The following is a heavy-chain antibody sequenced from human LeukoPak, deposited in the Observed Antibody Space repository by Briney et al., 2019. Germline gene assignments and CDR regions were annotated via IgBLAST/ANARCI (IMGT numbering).Heavy chain of an antibody. J-gene: IGHJ3*02. CDR1: GGSISSYY. D-gene: IGHD5-18*01. V-gene: IGHV4-59*01. Sequence: SETLSLTCTVSGGSISSYYWSWIRQPPGKGLEWIGYIYYSGSTNYNPSLKSRVTISVDTSKNQFSLKLSSVTAADTAVYYCARAKDTAMPRAFDIWGQGTMVTASS. CDR2: IYYSGST. CDR3: ARAKDTAMPRAFDI.